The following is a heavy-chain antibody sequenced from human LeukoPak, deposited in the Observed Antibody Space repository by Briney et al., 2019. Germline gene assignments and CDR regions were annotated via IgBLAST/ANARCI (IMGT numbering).Heavy chain of an antibody. V-gene: IGHV4-31*03. CDR1: GGSISSGGYY. Sequence: PSETLSLTCTVSGGSISSGGYYWSWIRQHPGKGLEWIGYIYYSGSTYYNPSLKSRDTISVDTSKNQFSLKLSSVTAADTAVYYCATRVCGGDCYLDYWGQGTLVTVSS. CDR3: ATRVCGGDCYLDY. D-gene: IGHD2-21*02. CDR2: IYYSGST. J-gene: IGHJ4*02.